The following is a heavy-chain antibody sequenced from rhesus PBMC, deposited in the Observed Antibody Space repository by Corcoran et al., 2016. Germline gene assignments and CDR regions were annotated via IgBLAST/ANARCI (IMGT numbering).Heavy chain of an antibody. Sequence: QVQLQESGPGLVKPSETLSLTCAVSGGSISSGYYYWSWIRQPPGKGLEWIGNITYRGSTSSNPSLKSRVTISRDTSKTQFSLKLSAVTAADTAVYYCARDRPGLDSWGQGVVVTVSS. V-gene: IGHV4-122*02. CDR2: ITYRGST. J-gene: IGHJ6*01. CDR3: ARDRPGLDS. CDR1: GGSISSGYYY.